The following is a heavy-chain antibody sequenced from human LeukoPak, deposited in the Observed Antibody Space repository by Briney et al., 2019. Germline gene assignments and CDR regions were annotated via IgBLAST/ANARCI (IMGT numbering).Heavy chain of an antibody. CDR2: IYYSGST. CDR1: GGSISSYY. Sequence: ASETLSLTCTVSGGSISSYYWSWIRQPPGKGLEWIGYIYYSGSTNYNPSLKSRVTISVDTSKNQFSLKLSSVTAADTAVYYCARGIYHYYYGMDVWGQGTTVTVSS. V-gene: IGHV4-59*01. CDR3: ARGIYHYYYGMDV. J-gene: IGHJ6*02.